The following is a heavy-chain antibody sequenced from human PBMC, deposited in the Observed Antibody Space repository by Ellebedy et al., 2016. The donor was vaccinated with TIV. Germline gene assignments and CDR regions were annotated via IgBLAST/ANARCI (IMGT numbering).Heavy chain of an antibody. CDR3: TKDGSGTMNF. CDR2: IKQDGSEK. V-gene: IGHV3-7*01. Sequence: PGGSLRLSCAASGFTFTTYWMSWVRQAPGKGLEWVAYIKQDGSEKYYVDSVKGRFTISRDNAKNSLYLQMNSLRADDTAVYYCTKDGSGTMNFWGQGTLVTVSS. J-gene: IGHJ4*02. D-gene: IGHD1-1*01. CDR1: GFTFTTYW.